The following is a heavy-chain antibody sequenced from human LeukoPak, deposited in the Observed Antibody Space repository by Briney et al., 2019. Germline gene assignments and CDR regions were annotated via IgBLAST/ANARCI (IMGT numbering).Heavy chain of an antibody. CDR3: ARRRPGLSYGYTQTGYFDY. CDR1: GASISSGSSY. Sequence: PSQTLSLTCTVSGASISSGSSYWSWIRQPAGEGLEWIGRIHNSGGTIYNPSLNSRVTISVDTSKNQVSLKLTSVTAADTAVYYCARRRPGLSYGYTQTGYFDYWGQGTLVTVSS. V-gene: IGHV4-61*02. CDR2: IHNSGGT. D-gene: IGHD5-18*01. J-gene: IGHJ4*02.